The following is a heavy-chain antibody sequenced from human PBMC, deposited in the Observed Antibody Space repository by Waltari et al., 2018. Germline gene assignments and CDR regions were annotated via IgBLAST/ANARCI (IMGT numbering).Heavy chain of an antibody. CDR3: ARVGTVTVTYYFDY. Sequence: EVQLVESGGGLIQPGGSLRLSCAASGFTVSSNYMSWVRQAPGKGLEWVSVIYSGCSTYYADSVKGRFTISRDNSKNTLYLQMNSLRAEDTAVYYCARVGTVTVTYYFDYWGQGTLVTVSS. J-gene: IGHJ4*02. V-gene: IGHV3-53*01. D-gene: IGHD4-17*01. CDR2: IYSGCST. CDR1: GFTVSSNY.